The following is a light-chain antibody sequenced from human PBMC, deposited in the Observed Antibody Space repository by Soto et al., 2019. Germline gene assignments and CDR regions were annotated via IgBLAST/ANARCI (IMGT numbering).Light chain of an antibody. CDR2: GAS. J-gene: IGKJ1*01. Sequence: DIQMTQSPSTLSASVGDRVTITCRASQNIDRWLAWYQQKPGKAPNLLIYGASNLESGVPSRFSGSGSGTAFTLTISSLRPDDFAHSYCPQYNSYPWTFRQGTKVEIK. CDR3: PQYNSYPWT. V-gene: IGKV1-5*03. CDR1: QNIDRW.